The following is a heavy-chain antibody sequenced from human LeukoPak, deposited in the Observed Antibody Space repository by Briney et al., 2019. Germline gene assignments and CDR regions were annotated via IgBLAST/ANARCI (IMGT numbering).Heavy chain of an antibody. CDR1: GFTFDDYA. Sequence: GGSLRLSCAASGFTFDDYAMPWVRQAPGKGLEWVSGISWNSGSIGYADSVKGRFTISRDNAKNSLYLQMNSLRAEDMALYYCAKDMQQLGTGAFDIWGQGTMVTVSS. D-gene: IGHD6-13*01. CDR2: ISWNSGSI. CDR3: AKDMQQLGTGAFDI. J-gene: IGHJ3*02. V-gene: IGHV3-9*03.